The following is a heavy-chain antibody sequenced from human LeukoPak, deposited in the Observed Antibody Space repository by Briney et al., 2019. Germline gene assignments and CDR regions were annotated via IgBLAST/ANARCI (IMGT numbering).Heavy chain of an antibody. J-gene: IGHJ6*02. CDR1: GFTFSSYS. V-gene: IGHV3-21*01. CDR2: ISSSSSYI. CDR3: AKDSTGVKGYGMDV. Sequence: GGSLRLSCAASGFTFSSYSMNWVRQAPGKGLEWVSSISSSSSYIYYADSVKGRFTISRDNAKNSLYLQMNSLRAEDTAVYYCAKDSTGVKGYGMDVWGQGTTVTVSS. D-gene: IGHD2-2*01.